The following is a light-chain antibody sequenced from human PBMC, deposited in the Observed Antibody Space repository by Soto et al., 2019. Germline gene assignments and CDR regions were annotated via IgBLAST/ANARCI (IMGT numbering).Light chain of an antibody. V-gene: IGKV3-11*01. J-gene: IGKJ4*01. CDR3: QQSKNWPRT. Sequence: EIVLTQSPSTLSVSTGGRATLSCRASQSVSNSLAWYQQKPGLAPRLLIYEASNRATGIPARFSGSGSGTDFTLTVSSLEPEDFAFYYCQQSKNWPRTFGGGTKVDIK. CDR1: QSVSNS. CDR2: EAS.